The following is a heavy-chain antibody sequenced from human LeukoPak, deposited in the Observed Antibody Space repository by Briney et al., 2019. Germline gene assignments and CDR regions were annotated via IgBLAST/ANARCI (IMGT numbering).Heavy chain of an antibody. CDR2: INPNSGGT. CDR1: GYTFTGYY. Sequence: GASVKVSCKASGYTFTGYYMHWVRQAPGQGLEWMGWINPNSGGTNYAQKFQGRVTMTRDTSISTAYMELSRLRSDDTAVYYCARGARIWLQFKTSAGFDYWGQGTLLTVSS. V-gene: IGHV1-2*02. J-gene: IGHJ4*02. CDR3: ARGARIWLQFKTSAGFDY. D-gene: IGHD5-24*01.